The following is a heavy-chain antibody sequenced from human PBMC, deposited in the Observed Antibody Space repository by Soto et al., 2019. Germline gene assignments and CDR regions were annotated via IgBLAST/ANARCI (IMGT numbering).Heavy chain of an antibody. J-gene: IGHJ6*02. Sequence: QVQLVESGGGVVQPGRSLRLSCAASGFTFSSYGMHWVRQAPGKGLEWVAVIWYDGSNKYYADSVKGRFTISRDNSKNTLYLQMNSLRAEDTAVYYCARKPINYGMDVWGQGTTVTVSS. V-gene: IGHV3-33*01. CDR2: IWYDGSNK. CDR3: ARKPINYGMDV. CDR1: GFTFSSYG.